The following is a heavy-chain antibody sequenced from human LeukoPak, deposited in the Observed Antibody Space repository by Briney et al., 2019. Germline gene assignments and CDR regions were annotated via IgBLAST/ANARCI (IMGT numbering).Heavy chain of an antibody. CDR1: GGSIGSITYY. CDR3: ARVRGDYGEDSYYYYMDV. V-gene: IGHV4-61*02. J-gene: IGHJ6*03. Sequence: SETLSLTCSASGGSIGSITYYWAWIRQPPGKGLEWIGRIYTSGSTNYNPSLKSRVTISVDTSKNQFSLKLSSVTAADTAVYYCARVRGDYGEDSYYYYMDVWGKGTTVTISS. D-gene: IGHD4-17*01. CDR2: IYTSGST.